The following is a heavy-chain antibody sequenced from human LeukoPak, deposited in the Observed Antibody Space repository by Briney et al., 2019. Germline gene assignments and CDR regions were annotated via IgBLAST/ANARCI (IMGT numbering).Heavy chain of an antibody. D-gene: IGHD6-19*01. J-gene: IGHJ4*02. Sequence: SVKVFCKASGGTFTSYAISWVRQAPGQGLEWMGGIIPIFGTANYAQKFQGRVTITADESTSTAYMELSSLRSEDTAVYYCARVWGSSGWYSIDYWGQGTLVTVSS. V-gene: IGHV1-69*13. CDR3: ARVWGSSGWYSIDY. CDR2: IIPIFGTA. CDR1: GGTFTSYA.